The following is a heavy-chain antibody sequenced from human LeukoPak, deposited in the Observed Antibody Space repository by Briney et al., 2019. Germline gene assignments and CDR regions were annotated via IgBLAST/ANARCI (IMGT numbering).Heavy chain of an antibody. J-gene: IGHJ4*02. V-gene: IGHV3-64D*09. Sequence: HPGGSLRLSCSASGFTFSSYAMHWVRQAPGKGLEYVSAISSNGGSTYYADSVKGRFAISRDNSKNTLYLQMSSLRAEDTAVYYCVKDGSSSPYSWYYFDYWGQGTLVTVSS. CDR2: ISSNGGST. CDR3: VKDGSSSPYSWYYFDY. D-gene: IGHD6-13*01. CDR1: GFTFSSYA.